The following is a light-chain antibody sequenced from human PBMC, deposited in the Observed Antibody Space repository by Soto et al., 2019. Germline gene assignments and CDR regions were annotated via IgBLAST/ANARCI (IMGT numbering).Light chain of an antibody. J-gene: IGKJ1*01. V-gene: IGKV3-11*01. Sequence: EVVLTQSPATMSLYPGEGATLSCRASQSVSTYLAWYQQKPGQAPRLLIFEASKRATGIPDRISGSGSGTDFTLTISSLAAEDFAVYYCQQRGHWPRTFGQGTKVEVK. CDR1: QSVSTY. CDR2: EAS. CDR3: QQRGHWPRT.